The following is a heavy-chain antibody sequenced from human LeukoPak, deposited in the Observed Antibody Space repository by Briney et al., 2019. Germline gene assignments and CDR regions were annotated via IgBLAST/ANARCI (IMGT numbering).Heavy chain of an antibody. CDR1: GFAFNTYS. V-gene: IGHV3-48*02. D-gene: IGHD4-11*01. CDR3: VRDAAYSAFNM. Sequence: GGSLRLSCAASGFAFNTYSMNWVRQAPGKGLQWVSSITTSSTTKYYADSVEGRFTISRDNAKNSLYLQMDSLRDEDTAVYYCVRDAAYSAFNMWGQGTMVTVSS. J-gene: IGHJ3*02. CDR2: ITTSSTTK.